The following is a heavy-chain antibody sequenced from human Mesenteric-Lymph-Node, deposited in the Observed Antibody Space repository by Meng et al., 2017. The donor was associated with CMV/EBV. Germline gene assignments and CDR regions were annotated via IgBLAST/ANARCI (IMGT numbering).Heavy chain of an antibody. CDR3: ARGAGYSGYDWSY. D-gene: IGHD5-12*01. J-gene: IGHJ4*02. V-gene: IGHV7-4-1*02. CDR2: INTNTGNP. Sequence: KAFGYTFTSYATNWVRQAPGQGLEWMGWINTNTGNPTYAQGFTGRFVFSLDTSVSTAYLQINSLKADDTAVYYCARGAGYSGYDWSYWGQGTLVTVSS. CDR1: GYTFTSYA.